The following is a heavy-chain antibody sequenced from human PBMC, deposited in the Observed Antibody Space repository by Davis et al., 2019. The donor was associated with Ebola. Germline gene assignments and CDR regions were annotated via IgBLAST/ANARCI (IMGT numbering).Heavy chain of an antibody. CDR3: ARVGYYGSGSPSPPLNY. J-gene: IGHJ4*02. CDR1: GGSFSGYY. V-gene: IGHV4-34*01. Sequence: MPSETLSPTCAVYGGSFSGYYWSWIRQPPGKGLEWIGEINHSGRTNYNPSLKSRVTISVDTSKNQFSLKLSSVTAADTAVYYCARVGYYGSGSPSPPLNYWGQGTLVTVSS. CDR2: INHSGRT. D-gene: IGHD3-10*01.